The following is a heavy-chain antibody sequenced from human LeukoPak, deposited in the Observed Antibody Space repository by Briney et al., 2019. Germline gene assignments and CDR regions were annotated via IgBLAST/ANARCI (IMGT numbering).Heavy chain of an antibody. CDR2: IYTSGST. Sequence: PSQTLSLTCTVSGGSISSGSYYWSWIRQPAGKGLEWIGRIYTSGSTNYNPSLKSRVTISVDTSKNQFSLKLSSVTAADTAVYYCARDLVVVPAAIPVGYFDYWGQGTLVTVSS. D-gene: IGHD2-2*01. V-gene: IGHV4-61*02. CDR3: ARDLVVVPAAIPVGYFDY. CDR1: GGSISSGSYY. J-gene: IGHJ4*02.